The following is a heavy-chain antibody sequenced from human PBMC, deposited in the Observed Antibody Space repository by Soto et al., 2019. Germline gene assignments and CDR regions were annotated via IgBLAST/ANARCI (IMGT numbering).Heavy chain of an antibody. J-gene: IGHJ4*02. V-gene: IGHV1-69*01. CDR1: GGTFSSDA. Sequence: QVQLVQSGAEVKKPGSSVKVSCKASGGTFSSDAISWVRQAPGQGLEWMGGIIPIFGIANYAQKFQGRVTITADESTSTAYMELSSLRSEDTAVYYCASPTPNSSSWYKAPDYWGQGTLVTVSS. D-gene: IGHD6-13*01. CDR3: ASPTPNSSSWYKAPDY. CDR2: IIPIFGIA.